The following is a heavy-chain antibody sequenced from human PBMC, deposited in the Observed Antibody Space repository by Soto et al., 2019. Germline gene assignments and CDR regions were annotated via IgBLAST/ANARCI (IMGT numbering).Heavy chain of an antibody. CDR3: ANGVRRDGYNFYDY. V-gene: IGHV3-9*01. Sequence: SLRLSCAASGFTFDDYAMHWVRQAPGKGLEWVSGISWNSGSLGYADSVKGRFTISRDNAKNSLYLQMNSLRAEDTALYYCANGVRRDGYNFYDYWGQGTLVTVSS. CDR1: GFTFDDYA. CDR2: ISWNSGSL. J-gene: IGHJ4*02. D-gene: IGHD5-12*01.